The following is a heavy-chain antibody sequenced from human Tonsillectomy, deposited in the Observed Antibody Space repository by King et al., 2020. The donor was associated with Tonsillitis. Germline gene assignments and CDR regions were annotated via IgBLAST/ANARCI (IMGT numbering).Heavy chain of an antibody. V-gene: IGHV4-61*02. CDR3: ARGTSSQFYYYYYYMDV. Sequence: QLQESGPGLVKPSQTLSLTCTVSGGSISSDNYYWSWIRQPAGKGLEWIGRIYSSGSTNYNPSLKSRVTMSVDTSKNQFSLKLSSVTAADTAVYYCARGTSSQFYYYYYYMDVWGKGTTVTVSS. D-gene: IGHD6-6*01. CDR2: IYSSGST. CDR1: GGSISSDNYY. J-gene: IGHJ6*03.